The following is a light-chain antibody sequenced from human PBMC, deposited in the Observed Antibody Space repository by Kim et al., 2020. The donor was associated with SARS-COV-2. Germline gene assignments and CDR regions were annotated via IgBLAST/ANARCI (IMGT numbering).Light chain of an antibody. CDR1: SSDVGGYDY. Sequence: GQLITISCTGSSSDVGGYDYVSWYQQHPGKAPILIIYHVVNRPSGVSNRFSGSKSGNTASLTISGLQAEDEADYYCSSYASSTSYVFGTGTKVTVL. J-gene: IGLJ1*01. CDR3: SSYASSTSYV. V-gene: IGLV2-14*03. CDR2: HVV.